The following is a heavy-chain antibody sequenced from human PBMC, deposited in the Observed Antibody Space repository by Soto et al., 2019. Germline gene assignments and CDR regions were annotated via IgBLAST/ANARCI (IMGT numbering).Heavy chain of an antibody. CDR2: IYYSGGT. J-gene: IGHJ5*02. CDR1: GGSITNYY. D-gene: IGHD2-2*01. CDR3: ARVGCISTNCYFSSDGRGWFDP. Sequence: QVQLQESGPGLVKPSETLSLTCTVSGGSITNYYWSWIRQPPGKGLEWIGYIYYSGGTNYNPSLKSRIALSVDTSKDQFSLKLSSVTAADTAVYYCARVGCISTNCYFSSDGRGWFDPWGQGTLVTVSS. V-gene: IGHV4-59*01.